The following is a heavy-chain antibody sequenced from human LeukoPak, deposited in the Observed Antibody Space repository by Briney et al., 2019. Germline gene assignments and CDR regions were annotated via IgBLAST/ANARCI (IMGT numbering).Heavy chain of an antibody. V-gene: IGHV3-20*04. D-gene: IGHD3-22*01. J-gene: IGHJ4*02. CDR3: ARDLRVVITGSFDS. CDR2: INWNGDST. CDR1: GLTFKNFA. Sequence: PGGSLRLSCAASGLTFKNFAMSWVRQAPGKGLEWVSGINWNGDSTDYADSVKGRFTISRDNAKDSLYLQMNSLRAEDTALYYCARDLRVVITGSFDSWGQGTLVTVSS.